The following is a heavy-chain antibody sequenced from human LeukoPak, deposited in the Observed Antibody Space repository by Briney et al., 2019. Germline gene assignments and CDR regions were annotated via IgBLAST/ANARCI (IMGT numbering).Heavy chain of an antibody. V-gene: IGHV4-30-4*01. D-gene: IGHD1-7*01. CDR3: AREEAGTRISRTRYNWFDP. CDR2: IYYSGST. CDR1: GGSISSGDYY. Sequence: SETLSLTCTVSGGSISSGDYYWSWLRQPPGKGLEWIGYIYYSGSTYYNPSLKSRVTISVDTSKNQFSLKLSSVTAADTAVYYCAREEAGTRISRTRYNWFDPWGQGTLVTVSS. J-gene: IGHJ5*02.